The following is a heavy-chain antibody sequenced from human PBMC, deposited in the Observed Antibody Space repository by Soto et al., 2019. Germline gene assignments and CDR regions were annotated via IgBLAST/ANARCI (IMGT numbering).Heavy chain of an antibody. D-gene: IGHD6-19*01. J-gene: IGHJ4*02. V-gene: IGHV4-39*02. CDR2: IRHTGIA. CDR3: VIKPTIDVDGTDC. CDR1: VGSIIDGRYL. Sequence: SETQTLTCTVSVGSIIDGRYLWGWIRQPPGKGLEWIASIRHTGIAYYNPSLTSRVTISVDTSKNHFSLSLRSVTATDTAVYYCVIKPTIDVDGTDCWGQGNLVTVSS.